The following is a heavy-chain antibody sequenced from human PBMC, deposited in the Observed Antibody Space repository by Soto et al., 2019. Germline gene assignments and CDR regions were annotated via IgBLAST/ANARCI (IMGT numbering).Heavy chain of an antibody. CDR3: ARELNYGLFDY. J-gene: IGHJ4*02. CDR1: GFTFSSYS. Sequence: GGSLRLSCAASGFTFSSYSMNWVRQAPGKGLEWVSYISSSSSTIYYADSVKGRFTISRDNAKNSLYLQMNSLRAEDTAVDYCARELNYGLFDYSGQGTLVTVSS. CDR2: ISSSSSTI. V-gene: IGHV3-48*01. D-gene: IGHD4-17*01.